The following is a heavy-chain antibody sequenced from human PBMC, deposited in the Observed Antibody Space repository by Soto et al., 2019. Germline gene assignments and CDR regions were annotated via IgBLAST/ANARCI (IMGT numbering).Heavy chain of an antibody. V-gene: IGHV3-23*01. D-gene: IGHD1-26*01. Sequence: GGSLRLSCAACRFTFRSSARNWVRQAPGKGLEWVSGVSVTGGSTDYADSVKGRFTISRDNSKNTLYLQMNSLRAEDTAVYYCAKDRGISGSYRSFDCWGQGT. CDR2: VSVTGGST. CDR3: AKDRGISGSYRSFDC. J-gene: IGHJ4*02. CDR1: RFTFRSSA.